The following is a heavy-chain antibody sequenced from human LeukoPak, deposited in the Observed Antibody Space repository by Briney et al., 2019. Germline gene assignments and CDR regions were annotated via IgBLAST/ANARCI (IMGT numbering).Heavy chain of an antibody. Sequence: SETLSLTCIVSGGTLSSYYWSWLRPPPGKGLEWIGYIYYSGSTNYNPSLNSRVPISVDTSKNQSALKLSSVTAADTGVYYCAKAGNRYSSSWYFRTNWFDPWGQGTLVTVPS. J-gene: IGHJ5*02. CDR2: IYYSGST. V-gene: IGHV4-59*01. CDR1: GGTLSSYY. D-gene: IGHD6-13*01. CDR3: AKAGNRYSSSWYFRTNWFDP.